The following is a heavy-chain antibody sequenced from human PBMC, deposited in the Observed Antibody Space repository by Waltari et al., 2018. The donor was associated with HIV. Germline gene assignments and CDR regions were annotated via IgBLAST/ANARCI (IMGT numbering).Heavy chain of an antibody. D-gene: IGHD3-9*01. CDR3: ARDPAPYYDILTGYNAYYFDY. J-gene: IGHJ4*02. V-gene: IGHV3-33*01. CDR2: IGYDGSYK. Sequence: QVPLVASGGGVVPPGRSLRLPCAAAGFTFSSYGMRWVRPAPGKGLEWVAFIGYDGSYKYYADSVKGRFTISRDNSKNTLYLQMSSLRAEDTAVYYCARDPAPYYDILTGYNAYYFDYWGQGTLVTVSS. CDR1: GFTFSSYG.